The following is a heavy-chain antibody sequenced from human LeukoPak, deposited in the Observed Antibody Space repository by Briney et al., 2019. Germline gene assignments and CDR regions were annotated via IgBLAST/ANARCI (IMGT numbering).Heavy chain of an antibody. CDR2: IYYSGST. V-gene: IGHV4-31*03. CDR3: ARHSNWGLIDL. D-gene: IGHD7-27*01. Sequence: SETLSLTCTVSGGSISSGGYYWSWIRQHPGKGLEWIGYIYYSGSTYYNPSLKSRVTISVDTSKNQFSLKLSSVTAADTAVYYCARHSNWGLIDLWGRGTLVTVSS. J-gene: IGHJ2*01. CDR1: GGSISSGGYY.